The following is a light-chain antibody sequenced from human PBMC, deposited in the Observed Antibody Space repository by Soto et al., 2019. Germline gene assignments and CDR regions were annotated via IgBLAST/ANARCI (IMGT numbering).Light chain of an antibody. Sequence: EIVMTQSPVTLSVSPGERATLSCRASQSVTSKLAWYPQKPGQAPRLLIYGASARATGVPARFSGSGSGTEFSLTITSLQSEDFAVYYCQQYDNWPPFTFGPGTRVDIK. CDR3: QQYDNWPPFT. CDR2: GAS. CDR1: QSVTSK. J-gene: IGKJ3*01. V-gene: IGKV3-15*01.